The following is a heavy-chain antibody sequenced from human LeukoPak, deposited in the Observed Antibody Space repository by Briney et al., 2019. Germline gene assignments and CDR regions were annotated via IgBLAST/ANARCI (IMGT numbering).Heavy chain of an antibody. J-gene: IGHJ3*02. CDR1: GYSFTNYW. V-gene: IGHV5-51*01. Sequence: GESLKISCKGSGYSFTNYWIGWVRQMPEKGLEWMGIINPGDSDTRYSPSFQGQVTISADKSISTAFLQWSSLKASDTAMYYCARRIVAAGNDAFDIWGQGTMVTVSS. D-gene: IGHD6-13*01. CDR2: INPGDSDT. CDR3: ARRIVAAGNDAFDI.